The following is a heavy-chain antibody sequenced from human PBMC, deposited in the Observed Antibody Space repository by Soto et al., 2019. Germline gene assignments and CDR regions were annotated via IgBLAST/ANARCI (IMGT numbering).Heavy chain of an antibody. V-gene: IGHV3-74*01. J-gene: IGHJ4*02. CDR3: IRGPRPSSVGTGAF. Sequence: GGSLRLSCAASGFVFNMYWMHWVRQVPGEGPEWVTRINDDGTRTDYADSAKGRFTISRDNAKDILYLQMNALRVDDTAVYYCIRGPRPSSVGTGAFWGQGTLVTVSS. CDR2: INDDGTRT. D-gene: IGHD3-10*01. CDR1: GFVFNMYW.